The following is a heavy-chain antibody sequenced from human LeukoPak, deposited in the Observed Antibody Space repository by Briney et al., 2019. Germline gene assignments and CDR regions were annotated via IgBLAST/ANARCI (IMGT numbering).Heavy chain of an antibody. CDR3: VAGAPKWLHLVY. J-gene: IGHJ4*02. Sequence: SETLSLTCSVSGGSMSSYYWSWIRQSPGKGLEWIGYMYYSGNSNYKSSINSTLESRVTISVDSTKKEFFLKMDSMTAADTAVYYCVAGAPKWLHLVYWGQGTLVTVAS. D-gene: IGHD5-24*01. V-gene: IGHV4-59*12. CDR2: MYYSGNS. CDR1: GGSMSSYY.